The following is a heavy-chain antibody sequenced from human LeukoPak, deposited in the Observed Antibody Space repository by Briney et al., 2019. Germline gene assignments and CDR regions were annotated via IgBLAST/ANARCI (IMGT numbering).Heavy chain of an antibody. V-gene: IGHV3-23*01. CDR1: GFTFSSYT. CDR2: LSGSGITT. J-gene: IGHJ4*02. D-gene: IGHD6-19*01. CDR3: AKGEYSSGWSSLDY. Sequence: GGSLRLSCAASGFTFSSYTMSWVRQAPGKGLEWVSGLSGSGITTYYADSVKGRFTISRDNSKNTLYLQMNSLRAEDTAVYYCAKGEYSSGWSSLDYWGQGTLVTVSS.